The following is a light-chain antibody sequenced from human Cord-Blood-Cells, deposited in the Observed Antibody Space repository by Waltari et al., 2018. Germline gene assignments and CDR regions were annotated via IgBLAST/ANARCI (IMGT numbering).Light chain of an antibody. CDR2: AAS. J-gene: IGKJ5*01. V-gene: IGKV1-39*01. CDR1: QSISSY. CDR3: QQSYSTPIT. Sequence: DIQMTQSPSSLSASVADRVTITCRASQSISSYLNWYQQKPGKAPKLLIYAASSLQSGVPSRFSGSGSGTDFTLTISSLQPEDFATYYCQQSYSTPITFGKGTRLEIK.